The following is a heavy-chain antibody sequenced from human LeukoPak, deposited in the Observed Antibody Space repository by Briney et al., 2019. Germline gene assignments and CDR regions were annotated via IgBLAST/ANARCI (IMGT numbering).Heavy chain of an antibody. CDR2: ISDSGRST. Sequence: PGGSLRLSRAASGFTFSNSAMSWVRQAPGKGLEWVAAISDSGRSTYYADSVKGRFTISRDNSKNTLYLQMSSLRAEDTAVYYCAKDHSDYPSFFDYWGQGTLVTVSS. V-gene: IGHV3-23*01. CDR3: AKDHSDYPSFFDY. D-gene: IGHD5-12*01. J-gene: IGHJ4*02. CDR1: GFTFSNSA.